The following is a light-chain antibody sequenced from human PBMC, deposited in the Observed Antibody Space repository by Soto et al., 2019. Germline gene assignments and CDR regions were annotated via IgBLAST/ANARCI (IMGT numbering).Light chain of an antibody. CDR2: GAS. Sequence: DIQMTQSPSSLSASVGDRVTITCRASQSIRNYLNWYQHKPGKAPKVLIYGASSLQSGVPSRFSGGGSGTDFTLTISSLQPEDFATYYCQQGYSTPPWTFGQGTKLEIK. CDR1: QSIRNY. CDR3: QQGYSTPPWT. V-gene: IGKV1-39*01. J-gene: IGKJ2*02.